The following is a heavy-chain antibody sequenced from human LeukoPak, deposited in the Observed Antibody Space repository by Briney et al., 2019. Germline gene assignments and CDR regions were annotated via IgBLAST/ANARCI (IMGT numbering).Heavy chain of an antibody. V-gene: IGHV3-48*03. CDR2: ISGSGSTI. D-gene: IGHD3-10*01. J-gene: IGHJ6*02. Sequence: GGSLRLSCAVSGFTFSSYDMNWVRQAPGKGLEWISYISGSGSTIYDADSVKGRFTVSRDNAKNSLHLQMNSLRAEDTAVYYCARIHPYYYGSGSYLMGYYYFGMVVWGQGTTVTVSS. CDR3: ARIHPYYYGSGSYLMGYYYFGMVV. CDR1: GFTFSSYD.